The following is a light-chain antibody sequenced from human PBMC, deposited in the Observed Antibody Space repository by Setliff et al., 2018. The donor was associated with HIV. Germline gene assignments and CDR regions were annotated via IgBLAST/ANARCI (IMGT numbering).Light chain of an antibody. CDR3: NSFTSSNTYV. J-gene: IGLJ1*01. CDR1: GSAVGGYNY. V-gene: IGLV2-14*03. Sequence: QSALTQPASVSGSPGQSITISCAGTGSAVGGYNYVSWYQQHPGKAPKLMIYDVSNRPSGISDRFSGSKSGNTASLTISGLQAEDEADYYCNSFTSSNTYVFGSGTKVTVL. CDR2: DVS.